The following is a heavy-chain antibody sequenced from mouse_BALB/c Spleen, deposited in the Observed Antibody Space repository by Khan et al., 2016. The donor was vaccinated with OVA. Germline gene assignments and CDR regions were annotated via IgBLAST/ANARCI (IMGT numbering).Heavy chain of an antibody. V-gene: IGHV1S81*02. Sequence: QVQLQQSGAELVKLGASVRLSCKASGYTFTSYYLYWVKQRPGQGLEWIGDINPSSGGTNFNEKFKSKATLTVDKSSSTENIQLNSLTSEDSAVYYCTRSGYGSFADWGQGNLVTVSA. D-gene: IGHD2-2*01. J-gene: IGHJ3*01. CDR3: TRSGYGSFAD. CDR1: GYTFTSYY. CDR2: INPSSGGT.